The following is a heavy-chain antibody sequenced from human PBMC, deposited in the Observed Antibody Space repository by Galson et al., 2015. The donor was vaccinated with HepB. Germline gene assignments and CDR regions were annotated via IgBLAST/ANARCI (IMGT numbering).Heavy chain of an antibody. CDR3: AGGDYLVPSGVEVDYYYHCLDV. Sequence: SLRLSCAASGFTFTSLWMYWVRQAPGKGLEWISRIDNEGTGTMYGDSVKGRFSISRDNSKNTVYLQMSRLRAEGTAVYYCAGGDYLVPSGVEVDYYYHCLDVWGQGTSVTVSS. V-gene: IGHV3-74*03. D-gene: IGHD2-15*01. CDR2: IDNEGTGT. J-gene: IGHJ6*02. CDR1: GFTFTSLW.